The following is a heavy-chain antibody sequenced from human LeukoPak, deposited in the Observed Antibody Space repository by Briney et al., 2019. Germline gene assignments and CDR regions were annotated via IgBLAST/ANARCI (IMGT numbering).Heavy chain of an antibody. J-gene: IGHJ4*01. Sequence: TSQTMSLTCTVAGGSISSGDYYWSWLRHPPGKGWEWSAYIYYSGSTYYNPSLKSRVTISVATSKNQFSQMLTPVNVTERVLLQCGGVSDRNSETTYWSQASLVTVSS. D-gene: IGHD3-16*01. CDR3: GGVSDRNSETTY. V-gene: IGHV4-30-4*08. CDR1: GGSISSGDYY. CDR2: IYYSGST.